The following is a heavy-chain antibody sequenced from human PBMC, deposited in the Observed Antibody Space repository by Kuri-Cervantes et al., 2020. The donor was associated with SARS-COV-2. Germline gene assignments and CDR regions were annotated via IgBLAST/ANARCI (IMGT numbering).Heavy chain of an antibody. J-gene: IGHJ5*02. Sequence: ASVKVSCKVSGYTLTELSMHWVRQAPGKGLEWMGGFDPEDGETIYAQKFQGRVTMTEDTSTDTAYMELSSLRSEDTAVYYCARGGDSTCSGGSCYPVGWFDPWGQGTLVTVSS. CDR1: GYTLTELS. CDR3: ARGGDSTCSGGSCYPVGWFDP. V-gene: IGHV1-24*01. D-gene: IGHD2-15*01. CDR2: FDPEDGET.